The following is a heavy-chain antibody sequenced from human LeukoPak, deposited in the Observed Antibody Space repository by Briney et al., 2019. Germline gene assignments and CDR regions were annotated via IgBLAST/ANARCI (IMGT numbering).Heavy chain of an antibody. D-gene: IGHD1-26*01. V-gene: IGHV4-39*01. Sequence: SETLSLTCTVSGGSISSSTYYWAWIRQSPGKGLEWIGSITYSGSTYYNPSLESRVTISVDTSKNQFSLRLISVAAVDTAVYYCARQGVGATDCWGQGTLVTVSS. CDR3: ARQGVGATDC. CDR2: ITYSGST. CDR1: GGSISSSTYY. J-gene: IGHJ4*02.